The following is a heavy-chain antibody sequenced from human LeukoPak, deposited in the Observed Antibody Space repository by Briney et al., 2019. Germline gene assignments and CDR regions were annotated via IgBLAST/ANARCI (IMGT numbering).Heavy chain of an antibody. J-gene: IGHJ4*02. CDR3: ARGGGMVRGDFDY. Sequence: SETLSLTCTGSGGSLSSYYWSWIRQPAGKGLEWIGRIYTSGSTNYNPSLKSRVTHSVDTPKNQCSLKLSSVPAADTAVYYCARGGGMVRGDFDYWGQGTLVTVSS. D-gene: IGHD3-10*01. CDR1: GGSLSSYY. V-gene: IGHV4-4*07. CDR2: IYTSGST.